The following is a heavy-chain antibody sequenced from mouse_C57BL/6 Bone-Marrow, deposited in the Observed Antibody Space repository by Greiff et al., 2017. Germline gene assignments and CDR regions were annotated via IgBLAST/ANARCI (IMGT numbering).Heavy chain of an antibody. CDR3: TRRGLPCSYDDAMDY. V-gene: IGHV1-55*01. J-gene: IGHJ4*01. CDR1: GYTFTSYW. D-gene: IGHD2-12*01. CDR2: LYPGSGST. Sequence: QVQLQQPGAELVKPGASVKMSCKASGYTFTSYWITWVKQRPGQGLEWIGDLYPGSGSTNYNEKFKSKATLTVDTSSSTAYMQLSSLTSEDSAVYYCTRRGLPCSYDDAMDYWGQGTSVTVSS.